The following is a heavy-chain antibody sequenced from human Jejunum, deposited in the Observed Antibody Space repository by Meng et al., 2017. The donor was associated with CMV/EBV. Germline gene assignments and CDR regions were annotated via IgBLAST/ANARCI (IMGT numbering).Heavy chain of an antibody. CDR2: INDSGTT. CDR1: GGSFRNSY. CDR3: ARRVRIIVLACDS. J-gene: IGHJ4*02. Sequence: QVQLQQWGAGLLKPSETLSLTCGVNGGSFRNSYWSWIRQSPGKGLEWIGDINDSGTTYYNPSLKSRVTVSLDTSKNQFSLKLSSVTAADTAVYYCARRVRIIVLACDSWRQGTLVTVS. V-gene: IGHV4-34*02. D-gene: IGHD2-8*02.